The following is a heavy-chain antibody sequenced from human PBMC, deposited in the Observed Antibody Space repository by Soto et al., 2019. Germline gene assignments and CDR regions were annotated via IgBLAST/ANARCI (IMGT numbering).Heavy chain of an antibody. CDR1: GGSISSYY. D-gene: IGHD6-19*01. CDR2: IYYSGST. V-gene: IGHV4-59*01. CDR3: ARERIPKWLGYYYYGMDV. J-gene: IGHJ6*02. Sequence: PSETLSLTCTVSGGSISSYYWSWIRQPPGKGLEWIGYIYYSGSTNYNPSLKSRVTISVDTSKNQFSLKLSSVTAADTAVYYCARERIPKWLGYYYYGMDVWGQGTTVTVSS.